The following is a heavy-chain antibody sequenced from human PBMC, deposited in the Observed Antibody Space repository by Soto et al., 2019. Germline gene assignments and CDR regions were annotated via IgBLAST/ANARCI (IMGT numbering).Heavy chain of an antibody. CDR2: INPNSGGT. D-gene: IGHD1-26*01. CDR3: ARGGLVRTAATWFFDY. V-gene: IGHV1-2*04. Sequence: ASVKVSCKASGYTFTGYYMHWVRQAPGQGLEWMGWINPNSGGTNYAQKFQGWVTMTRDTSISTAYMELSRLRSDDTAVYYCARGGLVRTAATWFFDYWGQGTLVTLSS. J-gene: IGHJ4*02. CDR1: GYTFTGYY.